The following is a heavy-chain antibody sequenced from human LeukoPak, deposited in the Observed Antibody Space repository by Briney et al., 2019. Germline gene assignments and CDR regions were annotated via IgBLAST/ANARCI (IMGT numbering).Heavy chain of an antibody. J-gene: IGHJ4*02. V-gene: IGHV1-46*01. CDR3: ARNPVTTKYFDY. CDR2: INPSGGST. D-gene: IGHD4-17*01. Sequence: GASVKVSCKASGYTFTSYYMHWVRQAPGQGLEWMGIINPSGGSTRYAQKFQGRVTITRDTSTSTVYMELSSLRSEDTAVYYCARNPVTTKYFDYWGQGTLVTVSS. CDR1: GYTFTSYY.